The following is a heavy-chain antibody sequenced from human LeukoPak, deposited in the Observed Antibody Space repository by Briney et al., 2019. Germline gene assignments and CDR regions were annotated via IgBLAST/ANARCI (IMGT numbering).Heavy chain of an antibody. J-gene: IGHJ6*03. V-gene: IGHV4-34*01. Sequence: SETLSLTCAVYGGSFSGYYWSWIRQPPGKGLEWIGEINHSGSTNYNPSLKSRVTISVDTSKNQFSLKLSSVTAADTAVYYCARGGSSVNYYGSGSYYSDYYYYMDVWGKGTTVTVSS. D-gene: IGHD3-10*01. CDR2: INHSGST. CDR1: GGSFSGYY. CDR3: ARGGSSVNYYGSGSYYSDYYYYMDV.